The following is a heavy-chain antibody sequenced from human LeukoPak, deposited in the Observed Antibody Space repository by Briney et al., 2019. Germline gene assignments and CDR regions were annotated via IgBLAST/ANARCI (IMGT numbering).Heavy chain of an antibody. CDR2: ISGSGGST. CDR1: GFTFSSYG. D-gene: IGHD4-17*01. Sequence: GRSLRLSCAASGFTFSSYGMHWVRRAPGKGLEWVSAISGSGGSTYYADSVKGRFTISRDNSKNTLYLQMNSLRAEDTAVYYCANAPSTTVTTGYWGQGTLVTVSS. CDR3: ANAPSTTVTTGY. J-gene: IGHJ4*02. V-gene: IGHV3-23*01.